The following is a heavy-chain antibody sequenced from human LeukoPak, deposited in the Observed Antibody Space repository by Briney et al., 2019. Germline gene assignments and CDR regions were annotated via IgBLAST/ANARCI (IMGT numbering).Heavy chain of an antibody. CDR1: GGSISSYY. CDR3: ASQTYYYGSGSYYMDV. V-gene: IGHV4-59*01. Sequence: SETLSLTCTVSGGSISSYYWSWIRQHPGKGLEWFGCIYYSGSTNYNPSLKSRVIISVDTSKNQFSLKLSSVTAADTAVYYCASQTYYYGSGSYYMDVWGKGTTVTISS. CDR2: IYYSGST. J-gene: IGHJ6*03. D-gene: IGHD3-10*01.